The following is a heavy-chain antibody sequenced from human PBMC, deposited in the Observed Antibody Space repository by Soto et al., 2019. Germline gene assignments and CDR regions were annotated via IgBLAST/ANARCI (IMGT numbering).Heavy chain of an antibody. J-gene: IGHJ5*02. CDR2: ISGSGGST. D-gene: IGHD2-8*01. V-gene: IGHV3-23*01. Sequence: EVQLLESGGGLVQPGGSLRLSCAASGFTFSSYAMSWVRQAPGKGLEWVSAISGSGGSTYYADSVKGRFTISRDNSKNKMYLQMNSLRAEDKAVYYCAKDPSYANGDEVRFDPWGQGTLVTVSS. CDR1: GFTFSSYA. CDR3: AKDPSYANGDEVRFDP.